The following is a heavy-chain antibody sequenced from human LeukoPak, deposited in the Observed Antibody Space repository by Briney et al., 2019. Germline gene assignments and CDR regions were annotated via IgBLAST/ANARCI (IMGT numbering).Heavy chain of an antibody. Sequence: SETLSLTRAVPGGSISSSNWWNWVRQPPGKGREWFGEIYNSGDTNYNPSLKSRVTISVDKSKNQFSLKLSSVTAADTAVYFCARSFGPYYGSGSYYNYFDPWGQGTLVTVSS. V-gene: IGHV4-4*02. J-gene: IGHJ5*02. CDR1: GGSISSSNW. CDR2: IYNSGDT. D-gene: IGHD3-10*01. CDR3: ARSFGPYYGSGSYYNYFDP.